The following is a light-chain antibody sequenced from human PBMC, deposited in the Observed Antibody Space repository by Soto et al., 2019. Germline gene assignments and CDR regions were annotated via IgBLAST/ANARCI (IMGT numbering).Light chain of an antibody. J-gene: IGKJ1*01. CDR3: QQYNNWPPWK. Sequence: ILMTQSPATLSVSPGERATLSCRASQSVSNNLAWYQQKPGQAPRLLIYDASTRATGIPARFSGSGSGTEFTLTLSGLQSEDFAVYYCQQYNNWPPWKFGQGTKVEIK. CDR2: DAS. V-gene: IGKV3-15*01. CDR1: QSVSNN.